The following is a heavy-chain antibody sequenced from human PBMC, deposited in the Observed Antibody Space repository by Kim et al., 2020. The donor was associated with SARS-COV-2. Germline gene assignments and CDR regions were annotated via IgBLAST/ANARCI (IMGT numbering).Heavy chain of an antibody. Sequence: YANSVKRRFTISRDNATNSLYLQMNSLRAEDTAVYYCARAYSSGWAYFDYWGQGTLVTVSS. J-gene: IGHJ4*02. V-gene: IGHV3-21*01. CDR3: ARAYSSGWAYFDY. D-gene: IGHD6-19*01.